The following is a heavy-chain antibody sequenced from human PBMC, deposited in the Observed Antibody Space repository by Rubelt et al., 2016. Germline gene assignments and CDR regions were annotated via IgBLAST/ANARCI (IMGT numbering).Heavy chain of an antibody. CDR2: IIPILGVA. Sequence: QVQLVQSGAEVKKPGSSVKVSCKSSGGTFNNYGFNWVRQAPGQGLEWMGRIIPILGVADYAQKFQARVTINADISTSTAYMDLSSLRSDDTAVYYGAKSTIFGILTSDFYYYYGMDVWGQGTSVTVSS. J-gene: IGHJ6*02. V-gene: IGHV1-69*04. D-gene: IGHD3-3*01. CDR1: GGTFNNYG. CDR3: AKSTIFGILTSDFYYYYGMDV.